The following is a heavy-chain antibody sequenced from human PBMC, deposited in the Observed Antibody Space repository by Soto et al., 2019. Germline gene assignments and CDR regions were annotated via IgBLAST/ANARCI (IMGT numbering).Heavy chain of an antibody. CDR1: GFTSSTYT. J-gene: IGHJ3*02. V-gene: IGHV3-30*04. CDR3: AREDLPGGSYVAFDI. Sequence: QVQLVESGGGVVQPGRSLRLSCAASGFTSSTYTMHWVRQAPGKGLEWVAAISYDGRNNYYAESVKGRFTISRDNSKNTLYLQMSSLRAEDTAVYYCAREDLPGGSYVAFDIWGQGTLVTVSS. CDR2: ISYDGRNN. D-gene: IGHD1-26*01.